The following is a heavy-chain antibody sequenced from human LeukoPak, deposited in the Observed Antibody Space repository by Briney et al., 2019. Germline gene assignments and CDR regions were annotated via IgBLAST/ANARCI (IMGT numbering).Heavy chain of an antibody. CDR2: IIPIFGTA. D-gene: IGHD6-13*01. Sequence: SVKVSCKASGGTFSSYAISWVRQAPGQGLEWMGGIIPIFGTANYAQKFQGRVTITADESTSTAYMELSSLRSEDTAVYYCARDLQQLVSNAFDIWGQGTMVTVSS. J-gene: IGHJ3*02. CDR1: GGTFSSYA. CDR3: ARDLQQLVSNAFDI. V-gene: IGHV1-69*13.